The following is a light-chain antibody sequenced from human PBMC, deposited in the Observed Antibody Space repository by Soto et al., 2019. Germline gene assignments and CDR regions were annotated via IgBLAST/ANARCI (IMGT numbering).Light chain of an antibody. J-gene: IGLJ2*01. CDR2: DTN. CDR3: AAWDDSLNGPV. CDR1: SSNIGLND. V-gene: IGLV1-44*01. Sequence: QSVLTQPPSASGTPGQTVTISCSGSSSNIGLNDVHWYRQLSGTAPQILIYDTNQQATGVPDRFSGSRSGTSASLAIHGLQSEYEADYHCAAWDDSLNGPVFCGGTKLTVL.